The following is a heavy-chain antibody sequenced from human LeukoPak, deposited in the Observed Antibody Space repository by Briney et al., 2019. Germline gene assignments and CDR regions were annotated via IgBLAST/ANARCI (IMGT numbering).Heavy chain of an antibody. J-gene: IGHJ4*02. CDR1: GFTFSTNA. D-gene: IGHD1-26*01. CDR3: AKDVGKWESLHFFDY. Sequence: GGFLRLSCLTSGFTFSTNAMSWVRQAPGKGLEWISGISGSGASTYYADSVTGRFTISRDNSRNTLYLQMNSLRGDDTAVYYCAKDVGKWESLHFFDYWGQGTLSPSPQ. V-gene: IGHV3-23*01. CDR2: ISGSGAST.